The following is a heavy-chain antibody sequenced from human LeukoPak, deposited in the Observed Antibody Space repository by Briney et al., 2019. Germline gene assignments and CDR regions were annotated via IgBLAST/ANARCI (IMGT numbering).Heavy chain of an antibody. Sequence: ASVKVSCKASGYTVTSYHMRWVRQAPGQGLEWMGVINPSGGSTRYAQKFQGRVTMTRDTSTSTVYMELSSLRSEDTAVYYCAQSRYYYDSSGIWGQGTMVTVSS. D-gene: IGHD3-22*01. V-gene: IGHV1-46*01. J-gene: IGHJ3*02. CDR1: GYTVTSYH. CDR2: INPSGGST. CDR3: AQSRYYYDSSGI.